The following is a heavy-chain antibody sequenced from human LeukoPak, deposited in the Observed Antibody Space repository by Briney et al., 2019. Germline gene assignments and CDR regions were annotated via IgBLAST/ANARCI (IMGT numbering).Heavy chain of an antibody. J-gene: IGHJ4*02. Sequence: SETLSLTCTVYGGFFSGYYWSWIRQPPGKGLEWIGEINHSGSTNYNPSLKSRVTISVDTSKNQFSLKLSSVTAADTAVYYCARGRWLRSSLDYWGRGTLVTVSS. CDR3: ARGRWLRSSLDY. D-gene: IGHD6-6*01. CDR2: INHSGST. CDR1: GGFFSGYY. V-gene: IGHV4-34*01.